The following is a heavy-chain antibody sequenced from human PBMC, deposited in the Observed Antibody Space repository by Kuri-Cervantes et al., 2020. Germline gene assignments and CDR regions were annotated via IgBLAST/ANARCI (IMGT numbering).Heavy chain of an antibody. D-gene: IGHD6-13*01. CDR1: GGSFSGYY. J-gene: IGHJ4*02. Sequence: SETLSLTCAVYGGSFSGYYWNWIRQPPGKGLEWIGEVNHSGSTNYNPSLKSRVTISVDTSKNQFSLKLNSVTAADTAVYYCARGRLVYSSTWYPKYYFDHWGQGTPVTVSS. CDR2: VNHSGST. V-gene: IGHV4-34*01. CDR3: ARGRLVYSSTWYPKYYFDH.